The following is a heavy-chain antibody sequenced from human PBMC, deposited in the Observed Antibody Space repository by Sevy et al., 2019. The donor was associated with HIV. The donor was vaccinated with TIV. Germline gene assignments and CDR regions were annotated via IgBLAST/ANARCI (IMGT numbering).Heavy chain of an antibody. V-gene: IGHV4-39*01. CDR2: IYYTGSS. J-gene: IGHJ4*01. Sequence: SDTLSLTCTVSVDSIRSQSHYWAWIRQSPGKGLEWIASIYYTGSSYYNLSLRGRVTISVDTSKEQISLKLTSVTAADTAVYFCARQVRFSGVIINHFDYWGHGTLVTVSS. D-gene: IGHD3-3*01. CDR3: ARQVRFSGVIINHFDY. CDR1: VDSIRSQSHY.